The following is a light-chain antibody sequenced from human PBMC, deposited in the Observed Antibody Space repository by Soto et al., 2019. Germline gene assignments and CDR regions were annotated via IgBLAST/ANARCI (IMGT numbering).Light chain of an antibody. CDR1: QSISSY. J-gene: IGKJ4*01. V-gene: IGKV1-39*01. Sequence: DIQMTQSPSSLSASVGDRVTITCRASQSISSYLNWYQQKPGKAPKLLIYAASSLQSGVPSRFSGSGSGTDFTLTISSLQPEDFATYYCQQSHTFGGVTKVDIK. CDR3: QQSHT. CDR2: AAS.